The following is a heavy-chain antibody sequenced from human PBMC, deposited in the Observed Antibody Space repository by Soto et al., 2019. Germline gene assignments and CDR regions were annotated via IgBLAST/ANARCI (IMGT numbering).Heavy chain of an antibody. CDR3: ARGGGDYVLDWYFDL. V-gene: IGHV3-48*04. CDR2: ISSSATTI. CDR1: GFDFGAYS. J-gene: IGHJ2*01. D-gene: IGHD4-17*01. Sequence: LVESGGDLVQPGGSLRLSCAASGFDFGAYSFRWVRQAPAKGLEWVSYISSSATTIYYADSVKGRFTVSRDNAKNLMYLQMESLRVEESAKYYSARGGGDYVLDWYFDLWCRGTRVAVSS.